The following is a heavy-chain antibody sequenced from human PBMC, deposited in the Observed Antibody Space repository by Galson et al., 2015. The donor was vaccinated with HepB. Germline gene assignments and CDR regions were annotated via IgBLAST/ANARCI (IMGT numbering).Heavy chain of an antibody. V-gene: IGHV3-9*01. Sequence: SLRLSCAASGFTFDDYAMHWVRQAPGKGLEWVSGISWNSGSIGYADSVKGRFTISRDNAKNSLYLQMNSLRAEDTALYYCAKDKYSSGWDYYYGMDVWGQGTTVTVSS. J-gene: IGHJ6*02. CDR2: ISWNSGSI. CDR3: AKDKYSSGWDYYYGMDV. D-gene: IGHD6-19*01. CDR1: GFTFDDYA.